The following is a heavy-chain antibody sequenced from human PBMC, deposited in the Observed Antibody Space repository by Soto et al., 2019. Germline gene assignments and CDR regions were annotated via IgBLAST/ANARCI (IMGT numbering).Heavy chain of an antibody. CDR1: GGSISSSSYY. CDR3: ASPYCSGGSCYSVGLGINAFDI. J-gene: IGHJ3*02. D-gene: IGHD2-15*01. V-gene: IGHV4-39*01. Sequence: PSETLSLTCTVSGGSISSSSYYWGWIRQPPGKGLEWIGSIYYSGSTYYNPSLKSRVTISVDTSKNQFSLKLSSVTAADTAVYYCASPYCSGGSCYSVGLGINAFDIWGQGTMVTVSS. CDR2: IYYSGST.